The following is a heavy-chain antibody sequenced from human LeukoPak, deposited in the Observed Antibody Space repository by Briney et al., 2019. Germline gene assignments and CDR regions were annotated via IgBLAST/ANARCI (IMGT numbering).Heavy chain of an antibody. V-gene: IGHV4-39*07. CDR1: GGSISSSSYY. J-gene: IGHJ3*02. D-gene: IGHD3-22*01. CDR3: ARVGGITMIVVLITDAFDI. Sequence: SETLSLTCTVSGGSISSSSYYWGWIRQPPGKGLEWIGSIYYSGSTYYNPFLKRRVTISVDTSKNQFSLKLRSVTAADTAVYYCARVGGITMIVVLITDAFDIWGQGTVVTVSS. CDR2: IYYSGST.